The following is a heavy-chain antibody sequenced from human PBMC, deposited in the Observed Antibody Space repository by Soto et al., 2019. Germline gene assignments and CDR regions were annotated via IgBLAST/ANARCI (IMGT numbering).Heavy chain of an antibody. CDR2: INAGNGNT. Sequence: QVPLVQSGAEVKKPGASVKVSCKASGYTFTSYAMHWVRQAPGQRLEWMGWINAGNGNTKYSQKFQGRVTITRDTSASTAYMELSSLRSEDTAVYYCARYLTSCSSTSCYPRGRWFDPWGQGTLVTVSS. CDR1: GYTFTSYA. D-gene: IGHD2-2*01. CDR3: ARYLTSCSSTSCYPRGRWFDP. V-gene: IGHV1-3*01. J-gene: IGHJ5*02.